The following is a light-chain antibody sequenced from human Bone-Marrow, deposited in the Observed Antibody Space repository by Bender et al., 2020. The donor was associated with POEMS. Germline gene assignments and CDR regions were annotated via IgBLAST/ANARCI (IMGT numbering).Light chain of an antibody. V-gene: IGLV2-23*01. CDR1: SSDVGRYNY. Sequence: QSVMTQPASVSGSPGQSITISCTGTSSDVGRYNYVSWYQQHPGKAPKLMIYEGSNRPSGVSNRFSASKSGNTASLTISGLQADDEADYYCCSYAGSSTAVFGGGTKLTVL. CDR3: CSYAGSSTAV. J-gene: IGLJ3*02. CDR2: EGS.